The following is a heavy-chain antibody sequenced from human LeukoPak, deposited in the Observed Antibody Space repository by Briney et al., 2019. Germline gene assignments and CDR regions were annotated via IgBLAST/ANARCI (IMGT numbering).Heavy chain of an antibody. CDR3: ARDSFDYGSGSPLDY. CDR1: GGSISSYY. V-gene: IGHV4-4*07. Sequence: PSETLSLTCTVSGGSISSYYWSWIRQPAGKGLEWIGRIYSSGSTNYNSSLKSRVTMSVDTSKNQFTLKLTSVTAAGTAMYYCARDSFDYGSGSPLDYWGQGTLVTVSS. CDR2: IYSSGST. D-gene: IGHD3-10*01. J-gene: IGHJ4*02.